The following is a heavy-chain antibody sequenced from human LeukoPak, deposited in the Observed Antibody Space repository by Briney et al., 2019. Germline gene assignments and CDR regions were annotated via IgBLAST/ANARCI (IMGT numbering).Heavy chain of an antibody. CDR1: GGSFSGYY. V-gene: IGHV4-34*01. J-gene: IGHJ5*02. CDR2: INHSGST. D-gene: IGHD6-13*01. Sequence: SETLSLTCAVYGGSFSGYYWSWIRQPPGKGLEWIGEINHSGSTNYNPSLKSRVTISVDTSKNQFSLKLSSVTAADTAVYYCARVRFDSSSWYSYWFDPWGQGTLVTVSS. CDR3: ARVRFDSSSWYSYWFDP.